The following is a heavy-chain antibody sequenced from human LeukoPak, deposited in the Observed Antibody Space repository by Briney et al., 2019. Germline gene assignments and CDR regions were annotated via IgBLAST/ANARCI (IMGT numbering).Heavy chain of an antibody. D-gene: IGHD2-2*01. J-gene: IGHJ6*03. V-gene: IGHV4-39*01. CDR3: ARQVPAAHGYYYYYMDV. CDR2: IYYSGSI. CDR1: GASISRTNYY. Sequence: PSETLSLTCSVSGASISRTNYYWGWIRQSPGKGLEWIGSIYYSGSIYYNTYLKSRVTMSVDASKNQFSLKLSSVTAADTAVYYCARQVPAAHGYYYYYMDVWGKGTTVTVSS.